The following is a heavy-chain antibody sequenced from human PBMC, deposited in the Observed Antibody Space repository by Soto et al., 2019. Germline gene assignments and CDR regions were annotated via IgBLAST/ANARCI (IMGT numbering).Heavy chain of an antibody. D-gene: IGHD2-2*01. J-gene: IGHJ6*02. V-gene: IGHV3-48*03. CDR2: ISSSGSTI. CDR1: GFTFSSYE. CDR3: ARVGVPAAMPGYYYYGMDV. Sequence: GGSLRLSCAASGFTFSSYEMTWVRQAPGKGLEWVSYISSSGSTIYYADSVKGRFTISRDNAKNSLYLQMNSLRAEDTAVYYCARVGVPAAMPGYYYYGMDVWGQGTTVTVSS.